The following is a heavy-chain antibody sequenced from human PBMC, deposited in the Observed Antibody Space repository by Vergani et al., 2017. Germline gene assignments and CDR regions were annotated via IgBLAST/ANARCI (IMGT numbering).Heavy chain of an antibody. D-gene: IGHD4-23*01. Sequence: EVQLVESGGGLVQPGGSLRLSCAASGFTFSSYWMSWVRQAPGKGLEWVANIKQDGSEKYYVDSVKGRFTISRDNAKNSLYLQMNSLRAEDTAVYYCARQRDRRRTVEAFDIWGQGTMVTVSS. V-gene: IGHV3-7*01. CDR2: IKQDGSEK. CDR3: ARQRDRRRTVEAFDI. CDR1: GFTFSSYW. J-gene: IGHJ3*02.